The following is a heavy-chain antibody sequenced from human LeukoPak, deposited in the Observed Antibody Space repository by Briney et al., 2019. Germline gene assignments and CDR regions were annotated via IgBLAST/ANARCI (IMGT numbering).Heavy chain of an antibody. Sequence: GGSLRLSCAASGFTFSSYSMNWVRQAPGKGLEWVSSISSSSSYIYYADSVKGRFTISRDNAKNSLYLQMNSLRAEDTAVYYCAHYDYVWGSYPRWGQGTLVTVSS. V-gene: IGHV3-21*01. CDR2: ISSSSSYI. D-gene: IGHD3-16*02. CDR3: AHYDYVWGSYPR. J-gene: IGHJ4*02. CDR1: GFTFSSYS.